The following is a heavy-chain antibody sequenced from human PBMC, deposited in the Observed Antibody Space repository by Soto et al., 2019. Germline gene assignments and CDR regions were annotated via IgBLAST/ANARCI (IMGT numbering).Heavy chain of an antibody. CDR3: VASMDTAMVMRPS. J-gene: IGHJ4*02. CDR2: IFYSASG. D-gene: IGHD5-18*01. CDR1: GDSITTSKW. V-gene: IGHV4-28*01. Sequence: SETLSLTCAVSGDSITTSKWWSWVRQSPGKGLEWIGWIFYSASGYYNPSLRSRVTMSIDTSKNQFSLKLSSVTAADTAVYFCVASMDTAMVMRPSWGQGTQVTVSS.